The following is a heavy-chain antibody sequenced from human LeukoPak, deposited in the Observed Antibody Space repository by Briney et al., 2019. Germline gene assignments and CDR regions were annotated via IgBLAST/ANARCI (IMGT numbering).Heavy chain of an antibody. V-gene: IGHV4-59*12. CDR1: GGSISSYY. J-gene: IGHJ4*02. CDR2: IYDSGST. D-gene: IGHD6-19*01. CDR3: ARDGRESSGWKSLTGYFDY. Sequence: SETLSLTCTVSGGSISSYYWSWIRQPPGKGLEWIGNIYDSGSTNYNPSLKSRVTMSVDTSKNQFSLKLSSVTAADTAVYYCARDGRESSGWKSLTGYFDYWGQGTLVTVSS.